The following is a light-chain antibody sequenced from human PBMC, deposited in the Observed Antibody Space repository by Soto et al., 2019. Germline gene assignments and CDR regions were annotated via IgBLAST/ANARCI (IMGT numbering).Light chain of an antibody. CDR2: GAS. J-gene: IGKJ3*01. CDR1: QSVSSSY. CDR3: QQYGSSPFT. V-gene: IGKV3-20*01. Sequence: ESVWTQSTGTLSLSPGERATLSCRASQSVSSSYLAWYQQKPGQAPRLLIYGASSRATGIPDRFSGSGSGTDFTLTISRLEPEDFAVYYCQQYGSSPFTFGPGTKVDIK.